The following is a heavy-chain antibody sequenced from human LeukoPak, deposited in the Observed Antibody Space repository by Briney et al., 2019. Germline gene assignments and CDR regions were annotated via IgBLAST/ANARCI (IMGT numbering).Heavy chain of an antibody. V-gene: IGHV3-33*08. CDR3: ARDGDDILTGFYVY. Sequence: GGSLRLSCATSGLTVRTSSMSWVRQAPGKGLEWVAVIWYDGSNIYYADSVKGRFTISRDNSKNTLYLQMNSLRAEDTAVYYCARDGDDILTGFYVYWGQGTLVTVSS. D-gene: IGHD3-9*01. CDR2: IWYDGSNI. J-gene: IGHJ4*02. CDR1: GLTVRTSS.